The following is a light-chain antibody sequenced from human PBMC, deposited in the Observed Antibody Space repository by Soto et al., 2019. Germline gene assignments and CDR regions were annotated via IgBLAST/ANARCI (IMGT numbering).Light chain of an antibody. CDR1: QSINNW. J-gene: IGKJ1*01. CDR3: QQYNSYSWT. Sequence: DIQMTQSPSTLSASVGDRVTITCRASQSINNWLAWFQQKPGKAPKVLIYKASNLESGVPSRFSGRGSVTEFTLTISSLQPDDFATYYCQQYNSYSWTFGQGTKVEI. V-gene: IGKV1-5*03. CDR2: KAS.